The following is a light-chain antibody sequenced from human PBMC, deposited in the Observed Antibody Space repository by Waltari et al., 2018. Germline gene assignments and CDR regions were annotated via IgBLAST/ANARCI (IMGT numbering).Light chain of an antibody. Sequence: QAVLTQPPSASGTPGQTVTISCSGSRSNIGSNTVTWYQQLPGTTPKVLIYNNDQRPPGVPDRVSGSKSGTSVSLAISGLQSDDEADYYCSTWDDGLAGGVVFGGGTKLTVL. CDR2: NND. V-gene: IGLV1-44*01. J-gene: IGLJ2*01. CDR1: RSNIGSNT. CDR3: STWDDGLAGGVV.